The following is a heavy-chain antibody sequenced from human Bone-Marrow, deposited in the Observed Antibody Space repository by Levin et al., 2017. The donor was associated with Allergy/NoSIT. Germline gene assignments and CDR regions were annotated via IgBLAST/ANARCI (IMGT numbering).Heavy chain of an antibody. CDR2: INSDATST. CDR3: ARVERYDTNNFYRWWGAFDI. Sequence: GESLKISCAASGFTFSHYWMHWVRQIPGKGLVWVSRINSDATSTSYADSVKGRFSISRDNAKNTVYLQMNSLRAEDTAVYFCARVERYDTNNFYRWWGAFDIWGQGTMVTVSS. D-gene: IGHD3-22*01. V-gene: IGHV3-74*01. J-gene: IGHJ3*02. CDR1: GFTFSHYW.